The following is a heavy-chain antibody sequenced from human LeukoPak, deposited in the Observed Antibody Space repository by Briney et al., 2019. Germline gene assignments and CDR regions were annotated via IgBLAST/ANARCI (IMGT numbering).Heavy chain of an antibody. Sequence: GASVKVSCKASGYTFTSYGISWVRQAPGQGLEWMGWISAYNGNTNYAQKLQGRVTMTTDTSTSTAYMELRSLRSDDTAVYYCAGVKEARGIAAAGTGDYWGQGTLVTVSS. CDR1: GYTFTSYG. CDR2: ISAYNGNT. V-gene: IGHV1-18*01. J-gene: IGHJ4*02. D-gene: IGHD6-13*01. CDR3: AGVKEARGIAAAGTGDY.